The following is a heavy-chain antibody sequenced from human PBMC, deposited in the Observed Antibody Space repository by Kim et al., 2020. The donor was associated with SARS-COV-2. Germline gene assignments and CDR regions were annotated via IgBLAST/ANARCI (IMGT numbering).Heavy chain of an antibody. D-gene: IGHD2-2*01. CDR3: ARDHRSCSSTTCYGEAIDY. V-gene: IGHV1-3*04. Sequence: ASVKVSCKASGYTFTNYAIHWMRQAPGQRLEWMGWINTGSGNTKYSQTFQDRVTITRDTSASTAYMELSNLSSEDTAVYYCARDHRSCSSTTCYGEAIDY. CDR1: GYTFTNYA. CDR2: INTGSGNT. J-gene: IGHJ4*01.